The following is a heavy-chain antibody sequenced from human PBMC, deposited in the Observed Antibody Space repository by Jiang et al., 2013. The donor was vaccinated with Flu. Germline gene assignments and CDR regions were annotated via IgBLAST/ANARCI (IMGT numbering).Heavy chain of an antibody. J-gene: IGHJ6*04. CDR3: AREGTAAYYGMDV. D-gene: IGHD6-13*01. V-gene: IGHV3-66*01. Sequence: FTISRDNSKNTLYLQMNSLRAEDTAVYYCAREGTAAYYGMDVWGKGTTVTVSS.